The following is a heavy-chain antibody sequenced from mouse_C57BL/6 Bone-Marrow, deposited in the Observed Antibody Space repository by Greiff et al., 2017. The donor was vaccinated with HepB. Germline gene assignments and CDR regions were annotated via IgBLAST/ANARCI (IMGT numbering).Heavy chain of an antibody. CDR3: ARRYYGSNYAMDY. CDR1: GYTFTSYW. D-gene: IGHD1-1*01. J-gene: IGHJ4*01. Sequence: QVQLQQPGAELVMPGASVKLSCKASGYTFTSYWMHWVKQRPGQGLEWIGEIDPSDSYTNYNQKFKGKSTLTVDKSSSTAYMQLSSLTSEDSAVYDCARRYYGSNYAMDYWGQGTSVTVSS. V-gene: IGHV1-69*01. CDR2: IDPSDSYT.